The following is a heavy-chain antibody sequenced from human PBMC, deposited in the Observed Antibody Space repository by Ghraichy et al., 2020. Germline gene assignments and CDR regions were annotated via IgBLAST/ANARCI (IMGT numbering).Heavy chain of an antibody. CDR3: ARERRVVTLEGAFDI. CDR2: IYYSGST. J-gene: IGHJ3*02. CDR1: GGSISSSSYY. V-gene: IGHV4-39*01. D-gene: IGHD4-23*01. Sequence: SETLSLTCTVSGGSISSSSYYWGWIRQPPGKGLEWIGSIYYSGSTYYNPSLKSRVTISVDTSKNQFSLKLSSVTAADTAVYYCARERRVVTLEGAFDIWGQGTMVTVSS.